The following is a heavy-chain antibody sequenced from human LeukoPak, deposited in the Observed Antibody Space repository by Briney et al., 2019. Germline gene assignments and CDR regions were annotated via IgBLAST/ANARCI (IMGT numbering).Heavy chain of an antibody. CDR3: ARRDSSSWSPTDY. CDR1: GYSFTSYW. Sequence: GESLQISCKGSGYSFTSYWIGWVRQLPGKGLEWMGIIYPGDSDTRYSPSFQGQVTISADKSISTAYLQWSSLKASDTAMYYCARRDSSSWSPTDYWGQGTLVTVSS. D-gene: IGHD6-13*01. J-gene: IGHJ4*02. V-gene: IGHV5-51*01. CDR2: IYPGDSDT.